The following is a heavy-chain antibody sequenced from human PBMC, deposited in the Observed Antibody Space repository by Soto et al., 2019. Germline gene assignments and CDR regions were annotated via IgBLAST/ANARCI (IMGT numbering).Heavy chain of an antibody. J-gene: IGHJ4*02. CDR2: IYYSGST. CDR1: GGSISSYY. D-gene: IGHD6-13*01. V-gene: IGHV4-59*08. CDR3: ARHGYSSNSGYFDY. Sequence: SETLSLTCTVSGGSISSYYWSWIRQPPGKGLEWIGYIYYSGSTNYNPSLKSRVTISVDTSKNQFSLKLSSVTAADTAVYYCARHGYSSNSGYFDYWGQGTLVTVSS.